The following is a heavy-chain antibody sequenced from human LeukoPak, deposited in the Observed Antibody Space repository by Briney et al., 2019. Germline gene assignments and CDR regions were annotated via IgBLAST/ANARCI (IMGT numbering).Heavy chain of an antibody. CDR2: IRYDGSNK. J-gene: IGHJ6*03. V-gene: IGHV3-30*02. CDR1: GFTFSSYG. D-gene: IGHD3-9*01. Sequence: GGSLRLSCAASGFTFSSYGMHWVRQAPGKGLEWVAFIRYDGSNKYYADSVKGRFTISRDNSKNTLYLQMNSLRAEDTAVYYCARGLGTLRYFDWLPLHYMDAWGKGTTVTVSS. CDR3: ARGLGTLRYFDWLPLHYMDA.